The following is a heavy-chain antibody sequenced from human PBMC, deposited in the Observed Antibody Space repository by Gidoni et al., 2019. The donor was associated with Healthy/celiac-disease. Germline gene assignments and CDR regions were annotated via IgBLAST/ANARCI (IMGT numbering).Heavy chain of an antibody. J-gene: IGHJ4*02. V-gene: IGHV1-3*01. CDR3: ARGIFTAMVTAWPDY. Sequence: QVQLVQSGAEVKKPGASVKVSCKASGYTFTSYAMHWVRQAPGQRLEWMGWSNAGNGNTKYSQKFQGRVTITRDTSASTAYMELSSLRSEDTAVYYCARGIFTAMVTAWPDYWGQGTLVTVSS. CDR2: SNAGNGNT. CDR1: GYTFTSYA. D-gene: IGHD5-18*01.